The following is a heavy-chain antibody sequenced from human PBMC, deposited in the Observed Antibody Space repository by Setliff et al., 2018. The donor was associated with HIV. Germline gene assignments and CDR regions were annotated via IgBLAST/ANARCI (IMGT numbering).Heavy chain of an antibody. J-gene: IGHJ5*02. Sequence: SETLSLTCTVSGGSLQGYYWSWIRQPAGKGLQWIGRIYYVGWSKYNPSLEDRVTMSVDTSNNQFSLSLTSVTAADTAVYYCVRSIHGGGSEPFDTWGQGILVTVSS. CDR1: GGSLQGYY. V-gene: IGHV4-4*07. D-gene: IGHD3-10*01. CDR3: VRSIHGGGSEPFDT. CDR2: IYYVGWS.